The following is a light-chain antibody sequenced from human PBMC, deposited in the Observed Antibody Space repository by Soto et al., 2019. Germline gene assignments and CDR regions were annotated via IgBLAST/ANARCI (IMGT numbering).Light chain of an antibody. CDR2: DAS. Sequence: DIQMTQSPSSLSASVGYRVTITCQASQDISNYLNWYQQKPGKAPKLLIYDASNLETGVPSRFSGSGSGTDFTFTISSLQPEDIATYYCQQYDNLPLTFGGGTEVDIK. CDR1: QDISNY. J-gene: IGKJ4*01. V-gene: IGKV1-33*01. CDR3: QQYDNLPLT.